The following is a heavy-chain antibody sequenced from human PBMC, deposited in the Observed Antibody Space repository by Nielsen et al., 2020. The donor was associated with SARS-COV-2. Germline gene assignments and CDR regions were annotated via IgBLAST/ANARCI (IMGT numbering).Heavy chain of an antibody. J-gene: IGHJ4*02. CDR1: GGSVTIGYSF. CDR3: VRIDMATISVDY. Sequence: SETLSLTCSVSGGSVTIGYSFWTWIRQTPGKGLEWVGHVSYRGNPEYNPSLTSRVTISLDTSENRFSLRLNSVTAADTAVYYCVRIDMATISVDYWGRGTLVTVSS. D-gene: IGHD5-24*01. V-gene: IGHV4-61*03. CDR2: VSYRGNP.